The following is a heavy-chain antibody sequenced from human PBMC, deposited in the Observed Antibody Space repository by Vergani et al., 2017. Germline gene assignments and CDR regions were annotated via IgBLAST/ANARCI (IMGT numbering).Heavy chain of an antibody. CDR2: INNDGDT. D-gene: IGHD3-10*01. Sequence: QVQLQQWGAGVVKPSGTLSLTCAVFGEYFSSFHWSWIRQPPGKGLEWIGEINNDGDTNYNPSLESRVTVSRDTAKNQFSLNLMSGTAADTAMYYCAVRPRVNLVGGEIVTKRTFDYWSQGSLVTVSS. CDR1: GEYFSSFH. J-gene: IGHJ4*02. V-gene: IGHV4-34*02. CDR3: AVRPRVNLVGGEIVTKRTFDY.